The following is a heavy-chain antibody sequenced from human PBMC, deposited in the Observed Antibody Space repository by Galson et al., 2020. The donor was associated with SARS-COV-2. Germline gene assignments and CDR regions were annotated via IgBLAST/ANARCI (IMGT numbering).Heavy chain of an antibody. CDR1: GGSISSGGYY. D-gene: IGHD2-2*02. CDR3: ARGGNIYCSSTSGYTPTFDY. CDR2: IYYSGST. Sequence: SETLSLTCTVSGGSISSGGYYWSWIRQHPGKGLEWIGYIYYSGSTYYNPSLKSRVTISVDTSKNQFSLKRSSVTAADTAVYYCARGGNIYCSSTSGYTPTFDYWGQGTLVTVSS. V-gene: IGHV4-31*03. J-gene: IGHJ4*02.